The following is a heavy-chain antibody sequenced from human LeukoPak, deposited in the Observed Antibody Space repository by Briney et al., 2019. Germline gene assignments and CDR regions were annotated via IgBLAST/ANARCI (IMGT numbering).Heavy chain of an antibody. V-gene: IGHV4-31*03. D-gene: IGHD2-2*01. CDR1: GGSISSGGYY. Sequence: SPTLSLTCNVSGGSISSGGYYWSWLRQHPGKGLEWIGYIYYSGSTYYNPSLKSRVTISVDTSKNQFSLKLSSVTAADTAVYYCARSLNADYWGQGTLVTVSS. CDR2: IYYSGST. J-gene: IGHJ4*02. CDR3: ARSLNADY.